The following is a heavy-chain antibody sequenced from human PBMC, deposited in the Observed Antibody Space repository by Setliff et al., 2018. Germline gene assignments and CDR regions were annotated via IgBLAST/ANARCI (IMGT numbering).Heavy chain of an antibody. CDR3: VRDRAAIVVGPPTAAFDI. D-gene: IGHD2-2*01. CDR1: GYTFTTHG. Sequence: ASVKVSCKASGYTFTTHGISWVRQAPGQGLEWMGWIGTDDGDTNFAQKFQGRVTLTTDTSTGTAYMELRSLRSDDTAQYYCVRDRAAIVVGPPTAAFDIWGQGTMVTVSS. J-gene: IGHJ3*02. V-gene: IGHV1-18*01. CDR2: IGTDDGDT.